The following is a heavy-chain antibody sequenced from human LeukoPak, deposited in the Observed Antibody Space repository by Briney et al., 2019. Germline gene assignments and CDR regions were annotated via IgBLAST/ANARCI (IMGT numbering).Heavy chain of an antibody. CDR1: GGSISSGGHY. CDR2: IYHSGST. V-gene: IGHV4-30-2*01. J-gene: IGHJ4*02. Sequence: SQTLSPTCTVSGGSISSGGHYWSWIRQPPGKGLEWIGYIYHSGSTSYSPSLKSRVTISVDRSKSQFSLKLSSVTAADTAVYYCAREIITTLGIDYWGQGTLVTVSS. D-gene: IGHD3-22*01. CDR3: AREIITTLGIDY.